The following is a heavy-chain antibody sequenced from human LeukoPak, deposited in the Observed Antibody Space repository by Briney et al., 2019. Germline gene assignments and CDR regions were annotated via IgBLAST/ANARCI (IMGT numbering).Heavy chain of an antibody. CDR2: IKEDGSEK. V-gene: IGHV3-7*01. D-gene: IGHD2-15*01. J-gene: IGHJ4*02. CDR3: ARDPVVVAAGGSFDY. Sequence: GGSLRLSCAASGFTFSSHWMNWVRQAPGKGLEWVANIKEDGSEKYYVDSVKGRFSISRDNAKNSLYLQMNSLRAEDTAVYYCARDPVVVAAGGSFDYWGQGTLVTVSS. CDR1: GFTFSSHW.